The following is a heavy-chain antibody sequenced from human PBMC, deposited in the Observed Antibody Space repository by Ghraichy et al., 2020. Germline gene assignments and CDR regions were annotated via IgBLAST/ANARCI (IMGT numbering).Heavy chain of an antibody. J-gene: IGHJ4*02. Sequence: SETLSLTCTVSGVSIGTDGYSWSWLRQAPGRGLVWIGYTYNRGSTFYNPSLESRVTIFVDTSRNQASLKLGSVTAADTAVYSCARDRSSFFDYWGQGILVTVTS. CDR1: GVSIGTDGYS. CDR3: ARDRSSFFDY. CDR2: TYNRGST. V-gene: IGHV4-30-4*07.